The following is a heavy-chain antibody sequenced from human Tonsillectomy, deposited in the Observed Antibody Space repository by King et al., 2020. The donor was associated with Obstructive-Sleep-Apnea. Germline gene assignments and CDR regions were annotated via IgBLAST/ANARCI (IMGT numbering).Heavy chain of an antibody. D-gene: IGHD5-18*01. Sequence: QLQESGPGLVKPSETLSLTCTVSGGSVSSGSYYWSWIRQPPGKGLEWIGYIYYSGSTNYNPSLKSRVTISVDTSKNQFSLKLSSLTAADTAVYYCARDRDTAMVDYWGQGTLVTVSS. J-gene: IGHJ4*02. CDR2: IYYSGST. CDR1: GGSVSSGSYY. V-gene: IGHV4-61*01. CDR3: ARDRDTAMVDY.